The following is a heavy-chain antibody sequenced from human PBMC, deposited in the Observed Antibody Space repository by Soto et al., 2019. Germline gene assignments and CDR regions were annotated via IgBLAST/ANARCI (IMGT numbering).Heavy chain of an antibody. CDR3: ARTSGAYGYNWFDP. CDR1: GYTFTSYD. Sequence: QVQLVQSGAEVKKPGASVKVSCKASGYTFTSYDINWVRQATGQGLEWMGWMNPNSGNTGYAQKFQGRVTMTRNTSISTAYMERSSLRSEDTAVYYCARTSGAYGYNWFDPWGQGTLVTVSS. D-gene: IGHD1-26*01. J-gene: IGHJ5*02. V-gene: IGHV1-8*01. CDR2: MNPNSGNT.